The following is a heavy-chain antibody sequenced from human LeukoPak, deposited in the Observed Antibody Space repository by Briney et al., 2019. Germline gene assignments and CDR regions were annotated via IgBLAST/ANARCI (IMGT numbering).Heavy chain of an antibody. V-gene: IGHV4-4*09. CDR2: ISASGNT. J-gene: IGHJ4*02. CDR1: GASIPSSYY. Sequence: SETLSLTCTVSGASIPSSYYWSWIRQPPGKGLECIGYISASGNTNYNPSLKSRVTISVDTSKSQFSLNLSSVTAAHTAIYYCARLTGGGSYWGYFDYWGQGNLVTVSS. CDR3: ARLTGGGSYWGYFDY. D-gene: IGHD1-26*01.